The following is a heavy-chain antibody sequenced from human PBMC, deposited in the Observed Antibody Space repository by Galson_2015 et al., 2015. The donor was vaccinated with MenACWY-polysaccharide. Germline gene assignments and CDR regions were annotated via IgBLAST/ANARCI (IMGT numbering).Heavy chain of an antibody. CDR2: ISGSGGRQ. J-gene: IGHJ4*02. V-gene: IGHV3-23*01. D-gene: IGHD6-19*01. Sequence: SLRLSCAASGFTFSSYAMSWVRQAPGKGLEWVSTISGSGGRQYQADSVKGRFTISRDNSKNTLYLQMNSLRAEDTALYYCAKYGIEVAGSLKNHFDYWGQGTLVTVSS. CDR3: AKYGIEVAGSLKNHFDY. CDR1: GFTFSSYA.